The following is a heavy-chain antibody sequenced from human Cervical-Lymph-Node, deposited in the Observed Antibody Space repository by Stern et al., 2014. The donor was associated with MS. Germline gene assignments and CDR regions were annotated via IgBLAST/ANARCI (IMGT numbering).Heavy chain of an antibody. CDR3: ARNDYGDYPSPYY. CDR1: GGSISSSSYY. CDR2: IYYSGST. Sequence: QLQLQESGPGLVKPSETLSLTCTVSGGSISSSSYYWGWIRQPPGKGLEWIGSIYYSGSTYYNPSLKSRVTISVDTYKNQFSLQLSSVTAADTAVYYCARNDYGDYPSPYYWGQGTLVTVSS. D-gene: IGHD4-17*01. J-gene: IGHJ4*02. V-gene: IGHV4-39*01.